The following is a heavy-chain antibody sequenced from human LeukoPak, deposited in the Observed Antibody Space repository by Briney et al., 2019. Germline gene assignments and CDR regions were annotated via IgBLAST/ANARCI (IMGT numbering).Heavy chain of an antibody. J-gene: IGHJ1*01. V-gene: IGHV3-23*01. CDR1: GFTFSSYA. CDR3: AKLALSDDGNRYFQH. Sequence: GGSLRLSCAASGFTFSSYAMSWVRQAPGKGLQWVSGISGRGGSTYSADSVKGRFTISRDNSKNTLYLQMNSLRAEDTAVYYCAKLALSDDGNRYFQHWGQGTLVTVSS. D-gene: IGHD4-17*01. CDR2: ISGRGGST.